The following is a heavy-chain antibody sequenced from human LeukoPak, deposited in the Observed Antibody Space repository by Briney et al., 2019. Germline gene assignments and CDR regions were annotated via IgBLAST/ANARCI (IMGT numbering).Heavy chain of an antibody. V-gene: IGHV4-38-2*01. CDR2: IYHSGST. CDR1: GYSISSGYY. J-gene: IGHJ6*03. D-gene: IGHD3-22*01. CDR3: ARARDPYYDSSNYYYYYYMDV. Sequence: PSEPLSLTCAVSGYSISSGYYWGWIRQPPGKGLEWIGSIYHSGSTYYNPSHKSRVTISVDTSKNQFSLKLSSVTAADTAVYYCARARDPYYDSSNYYYYYYMDVWGKGTTVTVSS.